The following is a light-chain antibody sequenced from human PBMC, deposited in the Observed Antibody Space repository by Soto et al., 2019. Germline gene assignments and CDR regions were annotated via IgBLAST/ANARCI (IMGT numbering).Light chain of an antibody. Sequence: DIQMTQSPSSLSESVGDRVTISCRASQTIDNYLNWYQQKPGKAPKLVIFAASNLQSGVPSRFSGGGSGTDFTLTISSLQPEDFATYYCQQTYSQQNYGSPALTFGGGTKVEI. CDR1: QTIDNY. J-gene: IGKJ4*01. V-gene: IGKV1-39*01. CDR2: AAS. CDR3: QQTYSQQNYGSPALT.